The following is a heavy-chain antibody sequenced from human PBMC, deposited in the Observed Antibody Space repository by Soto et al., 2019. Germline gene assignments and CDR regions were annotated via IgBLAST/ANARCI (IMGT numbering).Heavy chain of an antibody. J-gene: IGHJ6*02. CDR3: ARDSGVAYAMDV. V-gene: IGHV3-48*02. D-gene: IGHD3-3*01. CDR1: GFNLSTYR. Sequence: GRSLRLSCAASGFNLSTYRINWVLQAQGKGLEWVSYLGRSGRTIYYADSVKGRFTISRDNAKNSLYLQMNSLRDEDTAVYYCARDSGVAYAMDVWGQGTTVTVSS. CDR2: LGRSGRTI.